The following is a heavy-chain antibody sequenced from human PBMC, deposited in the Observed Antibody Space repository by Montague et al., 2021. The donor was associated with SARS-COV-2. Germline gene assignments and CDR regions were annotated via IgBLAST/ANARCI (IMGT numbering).Heavy chain of an antibody. J-gene: IGHJ3*02. CDR3: ARYSPLGFESPDTFDI. CDR2: SSHKGIT. D-gene: IGHD3-9*01. Sequence: SETLSLTCTVSGSSVRSDYYWAWIRQSPGKGLEWIGSSSHKGITDYNPSLRSRVTLSVDTSKNQISLKLTSVAAADTAVYYCARYSPLGFESPDTFDIWGRGTMVTGSS. V-gene: IGHV4-38-2*02. CDR1: GSSVRSDYY.